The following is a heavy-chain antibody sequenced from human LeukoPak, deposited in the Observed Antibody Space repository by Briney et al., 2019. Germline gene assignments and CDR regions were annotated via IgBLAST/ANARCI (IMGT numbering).Heavy chain of an antibody. Sequence: GGSLRLSCAASGVTLSPYGMHWVRQAPGKGLEWVAVISYEGGTQHYADSVKGRFIISRDNPRNTLYLQMNILRTEDTAVYYCARSSGTYHFNYWGQGTLVTVSS. CDR3: ARSSGTYHFNY. D-gene: IGHD1-26*01. CDR1: GVTLSPYG. CDR2: ISYEGGTQ. J-gene: IGHJ4*02. V-gene: IGHV3-30*03.